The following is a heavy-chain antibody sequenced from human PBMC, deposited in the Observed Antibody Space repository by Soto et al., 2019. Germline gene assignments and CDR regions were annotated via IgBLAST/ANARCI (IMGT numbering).Heavy chain of an antibody. V-gene: IGHV4-39*01. D-gene: IGHD6-19*01. CDR3: VRNQEVNTPVAVPFDT. CDR1: GDSISSNSYY. CDR2: LYYSGTT. J-gene: IGHJ5*02. Sequence: SETLSLTCTVSGDSISSNSYYWEWIRQPPGKGLEWIGTLYYSGTTYYNPSLKSRVTISVDASKNQFSLNLSSVTAADTAVYLCVRNQEVNTPVAVPFDTLGQGTLDTVSS.